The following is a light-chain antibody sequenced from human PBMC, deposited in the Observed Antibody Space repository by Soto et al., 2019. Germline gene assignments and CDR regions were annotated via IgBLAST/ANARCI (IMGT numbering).Light chain of an antibody. J-gene: IGKJ5*01. Sequence: EIVLTQSPGTLSLSPGERATLSCRASQSVGRNYLAWYQQKPGQAPRLLIYGASSRATSIPDRFSGSGSGTDFTLSISRLQPEDVAVYYCQQYAMSPITFGQGTRLEIK. CDR2: GAS. CDR3: QQYAMSPIT. V-gene: IGKV3-20*01. CDR1: QSVGRNY.